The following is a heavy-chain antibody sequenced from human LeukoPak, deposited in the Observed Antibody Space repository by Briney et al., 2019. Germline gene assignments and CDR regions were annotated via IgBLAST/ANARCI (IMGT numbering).Heavy chain of an antibody. CDR2: IHRDGGMT. Sequence: GGSLRLSCAASGFTFTGNSMHWVRQGPGKGLVWVARIHRDGGMTRYADSVEGRFTISRDNTKNTLYLQMNSLRAEDTAIYYCVRETGTIGYYMDVWGKGTTVTVSS. J-gene: IGHJ6*03. V-gene: IGHV3-74*01. CDR1: GFTFTGNS. D-gene: IGHD2-15*01. CDR3: VRETGTIGYYMDV.